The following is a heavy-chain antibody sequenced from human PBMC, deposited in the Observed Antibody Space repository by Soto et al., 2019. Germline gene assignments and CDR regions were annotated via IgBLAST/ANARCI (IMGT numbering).Heavy chain of an antibody. CDR3: ARFESWFNYYYYGMDV. J-gene: IGHJ6*02. V-gene: IGHV1-69*12. CDR1: GGTFSSYA. D-gene: IGHD3-22*01. CDR2: IIPIFGTA. Sequence: QVQLVQSGAEVKKPGSSVKVSCKASGGTFSSYAISWVRQAPGQGLEWMGGIIPIFGTANYAQKFQGRVTITADESTSTAYMELSSLRSDDTAVYYCARFESWFNYYYYGMDVWGQGTTVTVSS.